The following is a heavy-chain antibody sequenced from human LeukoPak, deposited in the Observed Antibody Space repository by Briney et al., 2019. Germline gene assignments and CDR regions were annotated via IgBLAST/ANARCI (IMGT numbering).Heavy chain of an antibody. CDR2: ISSSSSYI. CDR3: ARVLDGVGHGMDV. CDR1: GFTFSTYA. Sequence: PGGSLRLSCAASGFTFSTYAMSWVRQAPGKGLEWVSSISSSSSYIYYADSVKGRFTISRDNAKNSLYLQMNSLRAEDTAVYYCARVLDGVGHGMDVWGQGTTVTVSS. J-gene: IGHJ6*02. V-gene: IGHV3-21*01. D-gene: IGHD2-8*01.